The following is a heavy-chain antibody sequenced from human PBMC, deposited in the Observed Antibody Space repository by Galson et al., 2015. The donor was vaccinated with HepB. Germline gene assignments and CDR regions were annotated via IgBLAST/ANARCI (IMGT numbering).Heavy chain of an antibody. V-gene: IGHV3-66*01. CDR1: GFTVSSNY. J-gene: IGHJ3*02. CDR3: ARDAEYDAFDI. D-gene: IGHD1-14*01. CDR2: IYSGGST. Sequence: SLRLSCAASGFTVSSNYMSWVRQAPGKGLEWVSVIYSGGSTYYADSVKGRFTISRDNSKNTLYLQMNSLSAEDTAVYYCARDAEYDAFDIWGQGTMVTVSS.